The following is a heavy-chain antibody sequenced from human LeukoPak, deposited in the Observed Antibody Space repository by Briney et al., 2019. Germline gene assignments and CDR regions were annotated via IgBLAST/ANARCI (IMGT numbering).Heavy chain of an antibody. CDR1: GGSFSGYY. D-gene: IGHD6-13*01. V-gene: IGHV4-34*01. CDR3: ARGYSSSWYSFDY. CDR2: INHSGST. Sequence: SETLSLTCAVHGGSFSGYYWSWIRQPPGKGLEWIGEINHSGSTNYNPSLKSRVTISVDTSKNQFSLKLSSVTAADTAVYYCARGYSSSWYSFDYWGQGTLVTVSS. J-gene: IGHJ4*02.